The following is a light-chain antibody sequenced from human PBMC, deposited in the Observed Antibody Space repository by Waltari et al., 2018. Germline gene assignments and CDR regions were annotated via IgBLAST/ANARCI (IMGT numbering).Light chain of an antibody. CDR2: KFS. CDR1: QSLPYSDGNTY. Sequence: DVVMTQSPLSLPVTLGQRASISCRSSQSLPYSDGNTYLNWFHQRPGQSPRRLIYKFSNRDSGVPDRFSGSGSGTDFTLTISRVEADVVGTYFCMVFTHWPPSLTFGGGTKVEIK. V-gene: IGKV2-30*01. CDR3: MVFTHWPPSLT. J-gene: IGKJ4*01.